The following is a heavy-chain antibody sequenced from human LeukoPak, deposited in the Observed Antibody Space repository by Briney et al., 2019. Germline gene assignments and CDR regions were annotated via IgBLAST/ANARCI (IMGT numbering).Heavy chain of an antibody. CDR1: GFTVSSDY. Sequence: PGGSLRLSCAASGFTVSSDYMSWVRQAPGKGLEWVSAISGSGGSTYYADSVKGRFTISRDNSKNTLYLQMNSLRAEDTAVYYCAKDRGVSNYYNWFDPWGQGTLVTVSS. CDR3: AKDRGVSNYYNWFDP. D-gene: IGHD4-11*01. J-gene: IGHJ5*02. V-gene: IGHV3-23*01. CDR2: ISGSGGST.